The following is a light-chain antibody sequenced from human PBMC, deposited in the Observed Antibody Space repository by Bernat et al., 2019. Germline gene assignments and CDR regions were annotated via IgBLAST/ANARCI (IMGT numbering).Light chain of an antibody. CDR2: GAS. J-gene: IGKJ5*01. Sequence: EIVLTQSPGTLSLSPGERATLSCRASQSVSSSYLAWYQQKPGQAPRLLIYGASSRATGIPDRFSGSGAGTDFTLTISRLEPEDCAVYYCQQYGSSPPITFGQGTRLGIK. CDR3: QQYGSSPPIT. CDR1: QSVSSSY. V-gene: IGKV3-20*01.